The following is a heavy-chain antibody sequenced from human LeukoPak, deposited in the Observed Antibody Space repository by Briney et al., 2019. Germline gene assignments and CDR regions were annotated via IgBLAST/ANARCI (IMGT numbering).Heavy chain of an antibody. CDR3: ARRAGSGWYYFDY. J-gene: IGHJ4*02. CDR1: GGSISSSSYY. Sequence: SSETLSLTCTVSGGSISSSSYYWGWIRQPPGKGLEWIGSIYYSGGTYYNPSLKSRVTISVDTSKNQFSLKLSSVTAADTAVYYCARRAGSGWYYFDYWGQGTLVTVSS. D-gene: IGHD6-13*01. V-gene: IGHV4-39*01. CDR2: IYYSGGT.